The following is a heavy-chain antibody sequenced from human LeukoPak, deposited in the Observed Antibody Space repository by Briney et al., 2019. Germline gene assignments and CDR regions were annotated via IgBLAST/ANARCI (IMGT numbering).Heavy chain of an antibody. CDR2: INPNSGGT. CDR1: GYTFTGYY. J-gene: IGHJ4*02. Sequence: ASVKVSCKASGYTFTGYYMHWVRQAPGQGLEWMGWINPNSGGTNYAQKFQGRVTMTRDTSFNTAYMDMSRLRSDDTAVYYCAKEGYDSSGYYYVDYFDYWGQGTLVTVSS. D-gene: IGHD3-22*01. CDR3: AKEGYDSSGYYYVDYFDY. V-gene: IGHV1-2*02.